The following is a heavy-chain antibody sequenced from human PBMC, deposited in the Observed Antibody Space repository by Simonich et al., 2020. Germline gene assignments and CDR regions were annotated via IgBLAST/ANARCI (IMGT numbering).Heavy chain of an antibody. CDR3: VRPDSGYDYFDY. Sequence: EVQLVQSGAEVKKPGESLKISCKGSGYSFTSYWIGWVGQMPGKALEWMWIISHADSATRYSPSFQGQVTISADKSISTAYLQWSSLKASDTAMYYCVRPDSGYDYFDYWGQGTLVTVSS. CDR2: ISHADSAT. CDR1: GYSFTSYW. V-gene: IGHV5-51*03. J-gene: IGHJ4*02. D-gene: IGHD5-12*01.